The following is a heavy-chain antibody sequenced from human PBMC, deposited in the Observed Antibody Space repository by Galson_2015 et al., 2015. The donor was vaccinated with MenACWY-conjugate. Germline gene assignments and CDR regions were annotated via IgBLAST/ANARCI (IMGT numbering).Heavy chain of an antibody. CDR1: GGSVSSGSY. V-gene: IGHV4-61*01. CDR2: IYSSGST. J-gene: IGHJ4*02. D-gene: IGHD1-14*01. CDR3: AREDNK. Sequence: ETRSLTCTVSGGSVSSGSYWTCIRQRPGKGLEWIELIYSSGSTKYNPSRNSRVTISLDMSKNQVSLKLSSVTAADTAVYYWAREDNKWGQGTLVTVSS.